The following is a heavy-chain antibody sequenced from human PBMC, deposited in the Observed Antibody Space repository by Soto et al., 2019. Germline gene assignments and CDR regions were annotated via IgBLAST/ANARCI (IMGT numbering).Heavy chain of an antibody. V-gene: IGHV4-34*01. CDR2: LNPSGGT. CDR3: ARARGGVQH. Sequence: SETLSLTCAVYGASFSGFYWSWIRQPPGKGLEWIGELNPSGGTNYNASLKSRVSMSGDTSQNQFSLRLSSVTAADTAMYYCARARGGVQHWGQGTLVTVSS. J-gene: IGHJ1*01. D-gene: IGHD3-10*01. CDR1: GASFSGFY.